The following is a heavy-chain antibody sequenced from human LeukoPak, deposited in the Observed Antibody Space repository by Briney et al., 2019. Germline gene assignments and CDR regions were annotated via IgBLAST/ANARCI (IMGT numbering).Heavy chain of an antibody. D-gene: IGHD3-3*01. Sequence: SETLSLTCTVSGGSISSYYWSWIRQPPGEGLEWIGYIYYSGSTNYNPSLKSRVTISVDTSKNQFSLKLSSVTAADTAVYYCAREYRGYDFWSGYPTEADGMDVWGQGTTVTVSS. CDR2: IYYSGST. CDR3: AREYRGYDFWSGYPTEADGMDV. J-gene: IGHJ6*02. V-gene: IGHV4-59*01. CDR1: GGSISSYY.